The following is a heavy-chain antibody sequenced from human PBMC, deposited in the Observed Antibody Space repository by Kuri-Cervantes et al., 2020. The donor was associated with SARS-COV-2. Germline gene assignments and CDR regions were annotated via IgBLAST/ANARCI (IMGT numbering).Heavy chain of an antibody. CDR1: GFTFSSYA. CDR3: ARDRGIVETFDY. V-gene: IGHV3-23*01. Sequence: GGSLRLSCAASGFTFSSYAMSWVRQAPGKGLEWVSAISGSGGSTYSADSVKGRFTISRDNSKNTLYLQMNSLRAEDTAVYYCARDRGIVETFDYWGQGTLVTVSS. J-gene: IGHJ4*02. CDR2: ISGSGGST. D-gene: IGHD2/OR15-2a*01.